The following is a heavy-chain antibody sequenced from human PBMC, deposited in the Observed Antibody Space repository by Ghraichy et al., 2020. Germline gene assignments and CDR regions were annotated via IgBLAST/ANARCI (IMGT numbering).Heavy chain of an antibody. D-gene: IGHD6-13*01. J-gene: IGHJ4*02. CDR2: VSVGGGTT. CDR3: AKGRIAGGAVPTRDFDY. Sequence: GESLNISCAASGFTFSSYVMSWVRQAPGKGLEWVSVVSVGGGTTYYADYVKGRFTISRDNSKNILYLQMNSLRAEDTAVYYCAKGRIAGGAVPTRDFDYWGQGTLVTVSS. CDR1: GFTFSSYV. V-gene: IGHV3-23*01.